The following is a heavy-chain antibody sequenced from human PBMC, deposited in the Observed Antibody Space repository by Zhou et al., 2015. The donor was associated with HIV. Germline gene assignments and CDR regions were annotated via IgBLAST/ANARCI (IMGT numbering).Heavy chain of an antibody. J-gene: IGHJ4*02. CDR3: ARVRVGVAGTTLVSLDY. CDR2: MNPNSGNT. D-gene: IGHD6-19*01. Sequence: QVQLVQSGAEVKKPGASVKVSCKASGYTFTSYDINWVRQATGQGLEWMGWMNPNSGNTGYAQKFQGRVTMTRNTSKSTAYMELSSLRSEDTAVYYCARVRVGVAGTTLVSLDYWGQGTLVTVSS. V-gene: IGHV1-8*01. CDR1: GYTFTSYD.